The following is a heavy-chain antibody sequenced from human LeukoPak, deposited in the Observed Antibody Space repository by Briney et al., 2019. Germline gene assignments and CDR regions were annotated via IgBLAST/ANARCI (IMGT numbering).Heavy chain of an antibody. V-gene: IGHV4-38-2*01. CDR3: ARANRVSLYYFDY. CDR1: GYSISSGYY. CDR2: IYHSGST. D-gene: IGHD5/OR15-5a*01. J-gene: IGHJ4*02. Sequence: SETLSLTCAVSGYSISSGYYWGWIRQPPGKGLEWIGSIYHSGSTYYNPSLKSRVTISVDTSKNQFSLKLSSVTAADTAVYYCARANRVSLYYFDYWGQGTLVTVSS.